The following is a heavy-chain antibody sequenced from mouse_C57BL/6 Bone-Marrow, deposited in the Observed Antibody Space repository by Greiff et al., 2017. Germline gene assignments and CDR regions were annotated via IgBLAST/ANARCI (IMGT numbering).Heavy chain of an antibody. Sequence: QVQLKESGAELARPGASVKLSCKASGYTFTSYGISWVKQRTGQGLEGIGEIYPRSGNTYYNEKFKGKATLTADKSSSTAYMELRSLTSEDSAVYFCVDYRGFAYWGQGTLFTVSA. CDR1: GYTFTSYG. V-gene: IGHV1-81*01. CDR2: IYPRSGNT. J-gene: IGHJ3*01. D-gene: IGHD2-4*01. CDR3: VDYRGFAY.